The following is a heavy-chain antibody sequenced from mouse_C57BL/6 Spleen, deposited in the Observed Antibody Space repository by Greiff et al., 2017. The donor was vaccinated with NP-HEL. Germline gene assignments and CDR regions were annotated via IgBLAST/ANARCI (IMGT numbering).Heavy chain of an antibody. CDR3: ARDGCGRSYAMDY. Sequence: VQLQQSGPELVKPGASVKISCKASGYAFSSSWMNWVKQRPGQGLEWIGRIYPGDGDTNYNGKFKGKATLTADKSSSTAYMQLSSLTSEDSEVYFCARDGCGRSYAMDYWGQGTTVTVSS. CDR1: GYAFSSSW. V-gene: IGHV1-82*01. J-gene: IGHJ4*01. CDR2: IYPGDGDT. D-gene: IGHD2-3*01.